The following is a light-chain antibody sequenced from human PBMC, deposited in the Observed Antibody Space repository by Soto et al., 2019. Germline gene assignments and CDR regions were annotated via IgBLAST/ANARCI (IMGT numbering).Light chain of an antibody. Sequence: EIVLTQSPGTLSLSPGERATLSCRASQSIRSNYVAWYQQKPGQGPRLLIYGASSRATGIPDRFGGSGSGTDVTLIISRLEPEDFAMYYCQQYRSSPRTFGQGTKVEIK. CDR2: GAS. CDR1: QSIRSNY. CDR3: QQYRSSPRT. V-gene: IGKV3-20*01. J-gene: IGKJ1*01.